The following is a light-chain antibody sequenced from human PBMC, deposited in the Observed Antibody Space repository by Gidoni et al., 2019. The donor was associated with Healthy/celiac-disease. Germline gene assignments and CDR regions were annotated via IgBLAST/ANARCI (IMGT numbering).Light chain of an antibody. V-gene: IGLV2-14*01. CDR3: SSCTSSSTVV. CDR1: SSDVGGYNY. CDR2: EVS. J-gene: IGLJ2*01. Sequence: QSALTQPASVSGSPGQSITISCTGTSSDVGGYNYVSWYQQHPGKAPKLMIYEVSNRPPGVSNRFSGSKSGNTASLTISGLQAEDEADYYCSSCTSSSTVVFGGGTKLTVL.